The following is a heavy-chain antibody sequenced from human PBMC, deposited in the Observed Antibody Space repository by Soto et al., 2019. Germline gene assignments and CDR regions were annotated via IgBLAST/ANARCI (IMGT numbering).Heavy chain of an antibody. CDR3: ARKPPNYAVDY. D-gene: IGHD1-7*01. CDR2: IYYSGST. Sequence: NPSETLSLTCAVSGYSISSSNWWGWIRQPPGKGLEWIGYIYYSGSTYYNPSLKSRVTMSVDTSKNQFSLKLSSVTAVDTAVYYCARKPPNYAVDYWGQGTLVTVSS. V-gene: IGHV4-28*01. CDR1: GYSISSSNW. J-gene: IGHJ4*02.